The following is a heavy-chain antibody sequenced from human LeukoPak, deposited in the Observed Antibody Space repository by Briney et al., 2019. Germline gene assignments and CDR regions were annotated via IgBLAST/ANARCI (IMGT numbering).Heavy chain of an antibody. CDR1: GFNFSSFH. CDR3: ARAVTVTKRSYFFYMAV. J-gene: IGHJ6*03. D-gene: IGHD4-17*01. V-gene: IGHV3-21*01. Sequence: PGGSPRLSCAASGFNFSSFHMNWVRQVPGKGLEWVSSISGSSSYIYYADSVKGRFTISRDNAKNSLYLQMNSLRAEDTAVYYCARAVTVTKRSYFFYMAVWGKGTTVTVSS. CDR2: ISGSSSYI.